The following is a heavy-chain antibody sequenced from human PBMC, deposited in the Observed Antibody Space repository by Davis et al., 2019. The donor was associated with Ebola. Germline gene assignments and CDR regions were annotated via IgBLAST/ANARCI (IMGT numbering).Heavy chain of an antibody. CDR3: ARANLIPY. CDR2: IRSKANSYAT. V-gene: IGHV3-73*01. J-gene: IGHJ4*02. Sequence: GESLKISCAASGFTFSGSAMHWVRQASGKGLEWVGRIRSKANSYATAYAASVKGRFTISRDNSKNTLYLQMNSLRAEDTAVYYCARANLIPYWGQGTLVTVSS. CDR1: GFTFSGSA. D-gene: IGHD2-21*01.